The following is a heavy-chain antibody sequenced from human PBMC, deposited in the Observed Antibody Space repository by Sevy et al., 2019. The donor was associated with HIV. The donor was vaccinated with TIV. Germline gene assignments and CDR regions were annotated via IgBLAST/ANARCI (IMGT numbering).Heavy chain of an antibody. V-gene: IGHV3-23*01. J-gene: IGHJ3*02. D-gene: IGHD6-19*01. Sequence: GGCLRLSCAASGFTFSSYAMSWVRQAPGKGLEWVSAISGSGGSTYYADSVKGRFTISRDNSKNTLYLQMNSLRAEDTAVYYCAKERRRYSSGWFDAFDIWGQGTMVTVSS. CDR2: ISGSGGST. CDR3: AKERRRYSSGWFDAFDI. CDR1: GFTFSSYA.